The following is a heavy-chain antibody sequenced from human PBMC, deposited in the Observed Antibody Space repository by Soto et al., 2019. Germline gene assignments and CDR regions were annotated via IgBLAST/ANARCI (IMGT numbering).Heavy chain of an antibody. V-gene: IGHV4-31*03. Sequence: SETLSLPFPVSGSSITSGNYYWSWIRQHPGKGLEWIGYIYYSGSTYYNPSLKSRVAISIDTSKNHFSLRLSSVTAADTAVYYCVREGVYCSSTSCYPFWGQGTTVTVSS. CDR1: GSSITSGNYY. D-gene: IGHD2-2*01. J-gene: IGHJ6*02. CDR2: IYYSGST. CDR3: VREGVYCSSTSCYPF.